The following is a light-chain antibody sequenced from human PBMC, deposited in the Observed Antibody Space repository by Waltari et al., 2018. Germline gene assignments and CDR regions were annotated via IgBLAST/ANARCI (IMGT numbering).Light chain of an antibody. CDR1: TSDLGGYNY. V-gene: IGLV2-14*01. CDR3: CSFTSSSTWV. J-gene: IGLJ3*02. CDR2: DVN. Sequence: QSALTQPASVSGSPGQSITTSCTGTTSDLGGYNYVSWYQQHPGKAPKLLIYDVNSRPSGVSNRFSGSKSGNTASLIISGLQAEDEADYYCCSFTSSSTWVFGGGTKLTVL.